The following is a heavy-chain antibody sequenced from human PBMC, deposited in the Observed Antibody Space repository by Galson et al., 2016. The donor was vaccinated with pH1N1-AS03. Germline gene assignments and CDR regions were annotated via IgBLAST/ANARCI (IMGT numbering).Heavy chain of an antibody. CDR3: ARGPVSYSNYWFPPPDY. CDR2: ISGNGFST. D-gene: IGHD6-13*01. J-gene: IGHJ4*02. V-gene: IGHV3-64*01. CDR1: GFTFSSYA. Sequence: SLRLSCAASGFTFSSYAMFWVRQAPGKGLEYVSAISGNGFSTYYASSVKDRFTISRDNSKNTLFLQMGSLRPEDRAVYYCARGPVSYSNYWFPPPDYWGQGTLVTVSS.